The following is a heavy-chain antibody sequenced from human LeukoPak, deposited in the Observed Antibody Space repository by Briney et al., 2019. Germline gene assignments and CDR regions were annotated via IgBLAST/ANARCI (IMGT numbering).Heavy chain of an antibody. CDR1: GFTFSSYA. Sequence: QSGGSLRLSCAASGFTFSSYAMSWVRQAPGKGLEWVSAISGSGGSTYYADSVKGRFTISRDNSKNTLYLQMNSLRAEDTAVYYCAKDEDYYDSSGYYDYWGQGTLVTVSS. CDR3: AKDEDYYDSSGYYDY. CDR2: ISGSGGST. D-gene: IGHD3-22*01. J-gene: IGHJ4*02. V-gene: IGHV3-23*01.